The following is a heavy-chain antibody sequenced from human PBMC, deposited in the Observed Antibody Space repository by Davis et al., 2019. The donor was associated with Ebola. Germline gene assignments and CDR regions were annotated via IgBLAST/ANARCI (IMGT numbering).Heavy chain of an antibody. D-gene: IGHD6-6*01. V-gene: IGHV3-23*01. CDR1: GFTFSSYA. CDR2: ISGSGGST. J-gene: IGHJ6*03. Sequence: GESLKISCAASGFTFSSYAMSWVRQAPGKGLEWVSAISGSGGSTYYADSVKGRFTISRDNSKNTLYLQMNSLRAEDTAVYYCANPYSSSPWGHMEYYYMDVWGKGTTVTVSS. CDR3: ANPYSSSPWGHMEYYYMDV.